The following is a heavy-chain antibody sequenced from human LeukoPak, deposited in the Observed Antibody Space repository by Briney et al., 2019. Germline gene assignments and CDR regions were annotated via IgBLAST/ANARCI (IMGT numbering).Heavy chain of an antibody. CDR2: INPNSGGT. D-gene: IGHD4-17*01. CDR3: ARQRLPDYGDHIADY. J-gene: IGHJ4*02. CDR1: GYTFTGYY. V-gene: IGHV1-2*02. Sequence: GASVKVSCKASGYTFTGYYMHWVRQAPGQGLEWMGWINPNSGGTNYAQKFQGRVTMTRDTSISTAYMELSRLRSDDTAVYYCARQRLPDYGDHIADYWGQGTLVTVSS.